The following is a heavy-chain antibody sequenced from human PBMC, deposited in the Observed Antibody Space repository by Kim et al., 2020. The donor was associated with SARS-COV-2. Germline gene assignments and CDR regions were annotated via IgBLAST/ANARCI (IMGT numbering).Heavy chain of an antibody. CDR2: MNPNSGNT. V-gene: IGHV1-8*01. CDR1: GYTFTSYD. J-gene: IGHJ6*02. Sequence: ASVKVSCKASGYTFTSYDINWVRQATGQGLEWMGWMNPNSGNTGYAQKFQGRVTMTRNTSISTAYMELSSLRSEDTAVYYCARTKLLWFGELSGYYGMDVWGQGTTVTVSS. D-gene: IGHD3-10*01. CDR3: ARTKLLWFGELSGYYGMDV.